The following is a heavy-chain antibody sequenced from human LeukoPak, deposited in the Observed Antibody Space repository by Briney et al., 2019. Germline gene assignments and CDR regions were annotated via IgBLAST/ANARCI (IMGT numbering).Heavy chain of an antibody. CDR3: TRHRYWATGCYYYYMDV. Sequence: GSLRLSCAASGCTFDDYGMIWVRQAPEKGLEWVAGINWNGASIGYADSVKGRFTISRDSAKKSLYLQMNSLRAEDTALYYCTRHRYWATGCYYYYMDVWGKGTTVTASS. V-gene: IGHV3-20*04. J-gene: IGHJ6*03. D-gene: IGHD3-9*01. CDR2: INWNGASI. CDR1: GCTFDDYG.